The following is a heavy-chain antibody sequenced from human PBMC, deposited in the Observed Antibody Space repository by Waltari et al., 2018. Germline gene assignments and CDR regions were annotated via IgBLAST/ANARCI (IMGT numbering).Heavy chain of an antibody. J-gene: IGHJ4*02. Sequence: QVQLVQSGAEVKKPGASVKVSCKASGYTFTSYAMHWVRQAPGQRLEWMGWINAGNGNTKDSQKFQGRVTITADESTSTAYMELSSLRSEDTAVYYCARNTGSYSTPGDYWGQGTLVTVSS. D-gene: IGHD6-13*01. CDR1: GYTFTSYA. V-gene: IGHV1-3*01. CDR3: ARNTGSYSTPGDY. CDR2: INAGNGNT.